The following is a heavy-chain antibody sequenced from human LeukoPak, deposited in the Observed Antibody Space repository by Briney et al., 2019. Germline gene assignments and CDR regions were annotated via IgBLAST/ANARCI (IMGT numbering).Heavy chain of an antibody. D-gene: IGHD6-13*01. J-gene: IGHJ6*03. CDR2: IYYSGST. Sequence: SETLSLICTVSGGSISSYYWSWIRQPPGKGLEWIGYIYYSGSTNYNPSLKSRVTISVDTSKNQFSLKLSSVTAADTAVYYCARADSSSWYEDYYYYYMDVWGKGTTVTVSS. CDR3: ARADSSSWYEDYYYYYMDV. V-gene: IGHV4-59*01. CDR1: GGSISSYY.